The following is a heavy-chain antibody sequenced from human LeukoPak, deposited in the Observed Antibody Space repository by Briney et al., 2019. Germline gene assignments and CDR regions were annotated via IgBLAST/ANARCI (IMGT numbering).Heavy chain of an antibody. V-gene: IGHV1-18*01. CDR3: ARDRLYDFRSGYLHSDAFDI. Sequence: ASVKVSCKASGYTFTSYGISWVRQAPGQGLEWMGWISAYNGNTNYAQKLQGRVTMTTDTSTSTAYMELRSLRSDDTAVYYCARDRLYDFRSGYLHSDAFDIWGQGTMVTVSS. J-gene: IGHJ3*02. D-gene: IGHD3-3*01. CDR1: GYTFTSYG. CDR2: ISAYNGNT.